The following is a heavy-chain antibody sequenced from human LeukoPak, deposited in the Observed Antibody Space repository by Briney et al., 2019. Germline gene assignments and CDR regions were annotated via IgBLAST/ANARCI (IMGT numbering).Heavy chain of an antibody. Sequence: ASVKVSCKASGYTFTGYYMHWVRQAPGQGLEWMGWINPNSGGTNYAQKFQGRVTMTRDTSISTAYMELSRLRSDDTAVYYCAREVSGWYSGWDYWDQGTLVTASS. CDR1: GYTFTGYY. V-gene: IGHV1-2*02. CDR2: INPNSGGT. CDR3: AREVSGWYSGWDY. J-gene: IGHJ4*02. D-gene: IGHD6-19*01.